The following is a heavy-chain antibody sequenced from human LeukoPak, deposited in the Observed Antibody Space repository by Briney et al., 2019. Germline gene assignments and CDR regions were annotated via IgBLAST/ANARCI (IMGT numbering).Heavy chain of an antibody. J-gene: IGHJ3*02. CDR2: ISWNSGSI. Sequence: GGSLRLSCAASGFTFDDYAMHWVRQAPGKGLEWVSGISWNSGSIGYADSVKGRFTISRDNAKNSLYLQMNSLRAEDMALYYCAKDVSSTRDAFDIWGQGTMVTVSS. V-gene: IGHV3-9*03. CDR3: AKDVSSTRDAFDI. CDR1: GFTFDDYA. D-gene: IGHD6-6*01.